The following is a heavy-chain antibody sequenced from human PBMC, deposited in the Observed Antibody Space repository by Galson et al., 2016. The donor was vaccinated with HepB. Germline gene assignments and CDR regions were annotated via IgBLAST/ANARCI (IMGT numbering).Heavy chain of an antibody. D-gene: IGHD6-13*01. CDR2: ISGSGDTT. V-gene: IGHV3-23*01. Sequence: SLRLSCAGTGFTFSTYAMSWVRQAPGKQLEWVSAISGSGDTTYYADSVKGRFSISRDNSKNTLYLQMSSLTAEDTAVYYCAKWSDAAATYWGQGALVTVSS. CDR1: GFTFSTYA. J-gene: IGHJ4*02. CDR3: AKWSDAAATY.